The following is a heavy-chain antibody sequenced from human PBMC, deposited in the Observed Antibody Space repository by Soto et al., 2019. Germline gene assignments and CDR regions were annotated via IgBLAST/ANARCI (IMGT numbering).Heavy chain of an antibody. V-gene: IGHV4-39*01. CDR3: ATAISTSGYDRYWYFDL. CDR2: IYYSGST. Sequence: KPSETLSLTCTVSGGSISSSSYYWGWIRQPPGKGLEWIGSIYYSGSTYYNPSLKSRVTISVDTSKNQFSLKLSSVTAADTAVYYCATAISTSGYDRYWYFDLWGRGTLVTVSS. CDR1: GGSISSSSYY. D-gene: IGHD5-12*01. J-gene: IGHJ2*01.